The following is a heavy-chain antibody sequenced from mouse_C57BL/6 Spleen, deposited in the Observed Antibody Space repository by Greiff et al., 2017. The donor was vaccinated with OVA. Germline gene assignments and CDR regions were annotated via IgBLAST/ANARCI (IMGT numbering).Heavy chain of an antibody. Sequence: VQLQQPGAELVMPGASVKLSCKASGYTFTSYWMHWVKQRPGQGLEWIGEIDPSDSYTNYNQKFKGKSTLTVDKSSSTAYMQLSSLTSEDSAVYYCARSLYGSSSDWYFDVWGTGTTVTVAS. CDR3: ARSLYGSSSDWYFDV. CDR2: IDPSDSYT. D-gene: IGHD1-1*01. CDR1: GYTFTSYW. J-gene: IGHJ1*03. V-gene: IGHV1-69*01.